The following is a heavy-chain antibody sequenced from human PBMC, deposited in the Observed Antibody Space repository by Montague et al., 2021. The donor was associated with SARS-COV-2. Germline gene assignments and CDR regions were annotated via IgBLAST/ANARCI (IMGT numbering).Heavy chain of an antibody. CDR1: GFTVSSNY. Sequence: SLSLSCAASGFTVSSNYMSWVRQAPGKGLEWVSVIYSGGSTYYADSVKGRFTISRDNSKNTLYFQVNSLRAEDTAVYYCARGLVKYYGSGSYYFDYWGQGTLVTVSS. V-gene: IGHV3-66*02. J-gene: IGHJ4*02. CDR3: ARGLVKYYGSGSYYFDY. D-gene: IGHD3-10*01. CDR2: IYSGGST.